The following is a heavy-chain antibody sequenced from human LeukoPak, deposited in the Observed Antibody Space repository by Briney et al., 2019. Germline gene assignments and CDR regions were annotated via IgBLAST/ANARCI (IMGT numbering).Heavy chain of an antibody. CDR3: AKAVAGTYGY. Sequence: SQTLSLTCTVSGGSISSGGYYWSWIRQPPGKGLEWIGYIYYSGSTKYNPSLKSRVTISADTSKNQFSLKLSSVTAADTAVYYCAKAVAGTYGYWGQGTLVTVSS. V-gene: IGHV4-61*08. J-gene: IGHJ4*02. D-gene: IGHD6-19*01. CDR1: GGSISSGGYY. CDR2: IYYSGST.